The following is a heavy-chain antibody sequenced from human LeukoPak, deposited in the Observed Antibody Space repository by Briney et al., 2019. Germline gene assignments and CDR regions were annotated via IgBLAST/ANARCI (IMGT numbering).Heavy chain of an antibody. CDR1: GYIFINYG. CDR3: ARDLSSGWTTD. D-gene: IGHD6-19*01. CDR2: ISGYNGNT. Sequence: GASVKVSCKASGYIFINYGISWGRQAPGQGREWMGWISGYNGNTNYAQKLQGRVTMTTDTSTSTAYMELRSLRSDDTAVYYCARDLSSGWTTDWGQGTLVTVSS. J-gene: IGHJ4*02. V-gene: IGHV1-18*01.